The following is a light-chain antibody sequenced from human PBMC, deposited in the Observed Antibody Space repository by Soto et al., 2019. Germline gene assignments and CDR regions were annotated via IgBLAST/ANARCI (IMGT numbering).Light chain of an antibody. CDR1: QGIRHD. V-gene: IGKV1-17*01. Sequence: DIQMTQSPSSLSASVGDRVTITCRASQGIRHDLGWYHQKPGKAPKRLIYSASSLESGVPSRFSGSGSGTEFTLTISSLQPDDFATYYCQQYNSYPLTFGGGTKVDIK. CDR2: SAS. J-gene: IGKJ4*01. CDR3: QQYNSYPLT.